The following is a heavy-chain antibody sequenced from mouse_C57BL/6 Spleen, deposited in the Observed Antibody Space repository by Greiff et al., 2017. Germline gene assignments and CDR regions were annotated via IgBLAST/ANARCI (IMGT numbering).Heavy chain of an antibody. CDR3: ARVDYSAWFAY. D-gene: IGHD1-1*01. Sequence: QVQLKQSGAELVMPGASVKLSCKASGYTFTSYWMHWVKQRPGQGLEWIGEIDPSDSYTNYNQKFKGKSTLTVDKSSSTAYMQLSSLTSEDSAVYYCARVDYSAWFAYWGQGTLVTVSA. J-gene: IGHJ3*01. CDR1: GYTFTSYW. V-gene: IGHV1-69*01. CDR2: IDPSDSYT.